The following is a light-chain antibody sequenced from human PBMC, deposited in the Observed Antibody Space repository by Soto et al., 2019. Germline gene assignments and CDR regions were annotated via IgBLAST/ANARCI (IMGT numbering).Light chain of an antibody. J-gene: IGLJ3*02. V-gene: IGLV7-46*01. CDR3: LLSYGGARV. Sequence: QAVVTQEPSLTVSPEGTVSLTCAPSTGAVTSGHYPYWFQQKPGQAPRTLIYDTDNKQSWTPARFSGSLLGGKAALTLSGAQPEDEAEYYCLLSYGGARVFGGGTKLTVL. CDR1: TGAVTSGHY. CDR2: DTD.